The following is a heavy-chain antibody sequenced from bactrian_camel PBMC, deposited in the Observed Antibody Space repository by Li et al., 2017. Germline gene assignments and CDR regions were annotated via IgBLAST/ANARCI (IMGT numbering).Heavy chain of an antibody. V-gene: IGHV3S53*01. Sequence: HVQLVESGGGSVQTGESLRLSCEASGYTPSSSYCMAWFRQAPGQKREAVAAIDRDGSINYASSVKGRFAISKDNTKNILYLQMDSPEPEDTAMYFCGADPRWTFCSTTLDYRHTGQGTQVTVSS. CDR1: GYTPSSSYC. J-gene: IGHJ4*01. CDR2: IDRDGSI. D-gene: IGHD2*01.